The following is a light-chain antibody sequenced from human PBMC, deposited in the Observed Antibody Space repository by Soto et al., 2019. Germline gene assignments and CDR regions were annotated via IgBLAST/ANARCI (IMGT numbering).Light chain of an antibody. CDR2: EVS. CDR3: SLYTSDSTYV. V-gene: IGLV2-18*01. J-gene: IGLJ1*01. Sequence: SVLTQPPSVSGSPGQSVTISCTGTSSDSGSYNRVSWYQRPPGTGPKLMIYEVSNRPSGVPDRFSGSKSGNTASLTISGLQAEDEAEYYCSLYTSDSTYVFGTGTKVTVL. CDR1: SSDSGSYNR.